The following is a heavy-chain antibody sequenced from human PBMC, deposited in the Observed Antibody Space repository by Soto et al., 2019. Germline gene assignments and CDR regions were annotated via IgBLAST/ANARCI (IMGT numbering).Heavy chain of an antibody. V-gene: IGHV4-34*01. CDR1: GGSFSGYY. J-gene: IGHJ4*02. CDR2: INHSGST. Sequence: SETLSLTCAVYGGSFSGYYWSWIRQPPGKGLEWIGEINHSGSTNYNPSLKSRVTISVDTSKNQSSLKLSSVTAADTAVYYCARGMVGSSFHFDYWGQGTLVTVSS. CDR3: ARGMVGSSFHFDY. D-gene: IGHD6-6*01.